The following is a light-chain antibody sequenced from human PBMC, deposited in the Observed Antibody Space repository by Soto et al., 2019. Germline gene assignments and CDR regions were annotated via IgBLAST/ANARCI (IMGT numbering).Light chain of an antibody. V-gene: IGLV2-14*03. J-gene: IGLJ1*01. Sequence: QSVLTQPASVSGSPGQSITISCGGTSSDVGAYIYVSWYQQFPGKAPKLILYEVNNRPSGVSNRFSGSKSDTPASLTISGLQPEDEADYYCSAYSDIDTKVFGTGTKVTVL. CDR3: SAYSDIDTKV. CDR1: SSDVGAYIY. CDR2: EVN.